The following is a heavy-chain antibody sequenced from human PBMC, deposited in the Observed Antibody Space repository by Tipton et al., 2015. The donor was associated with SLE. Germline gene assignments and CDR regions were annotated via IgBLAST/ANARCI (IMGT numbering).Heavy chain of an antibody. J-gene: IGHJ4*02. V-gene: IGHV3-53*01. D-gene: IGHD3-10*01. Sequence: SLRLSCAASGFTVSSKYMTWVRQAPGKGLEWVSVIYSGGSTNYADSVKGRFTISRDNAKNSLYLQMNSLRAEDTAVYYCAREVSSVVRGVIRYWGQGTLVTVSS. CDR3: AREVSSVVRGVIRY. CDR1: GFTVSSKY. CDR2: IYSGGST.